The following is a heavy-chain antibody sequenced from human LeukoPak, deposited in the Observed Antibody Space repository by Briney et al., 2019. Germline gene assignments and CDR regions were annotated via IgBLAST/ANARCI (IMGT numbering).Heavy chain of an antibody. CDR3: AKSFWWFGEFSPFDY. V-gene: IGHV3-21*01. CDR1: GFTFSSYT. Sequence: GGSLRLSCAASGFTFSSYTMNWVRQAPGKGLEWVSSISSSSSSIYYADSMKGRFTISRDNAKNSLYLQMNSLRAEDTAVYYCAKSFWWFGEFSPFDYWGQGTLVTVSS. CDR2: ISSSSSSI. D-gene: IGHD3-10*01. J-gene: IGHJ4*02.